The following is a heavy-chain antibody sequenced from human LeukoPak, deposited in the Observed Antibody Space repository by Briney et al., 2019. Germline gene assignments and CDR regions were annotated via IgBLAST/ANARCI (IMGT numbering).Heavy chain of an antibody. CDR2: ISAYNGNT. Sequence: ASVKVSCKASGYTFTSYGISWVRQAPGQGLEWMGWISAYNGNTNYAQKFQGRVTITADKSTSTAYMELSSLRSEDTAVYYCARSYYDYVWGSYRHMDVWGKGTTVTVSS. J-gene: IGHJ6*03. CDR1: GYTFTSYG. V-gene: IGHV1-18*01. D-gene: IGHD3-16*02. CDR3: ARSYYDYVWGSYRHMDV.